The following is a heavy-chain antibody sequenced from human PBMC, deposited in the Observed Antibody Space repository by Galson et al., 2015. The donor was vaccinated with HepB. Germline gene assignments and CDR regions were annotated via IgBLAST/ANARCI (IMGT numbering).Heavy chain of an antibody. Sequence: SVKVSCKASGYTFTSYAMHWVRQAPGQRLEWMGWINAGNGNTKYSQKFQGRVTITRDTPASTAYMELSSLRSEDTAVYYCARGYQLLSTPPGDIWGQGTMVTVSS. D-gene: IGHD2-2*01. CDR2: INAGNGNT. V-gene: IGHV1-3*01. CDR1: GYTFTSYA. CDR3: ARGYQLLSTPPGDI. J-gene: IGHJ3*02.